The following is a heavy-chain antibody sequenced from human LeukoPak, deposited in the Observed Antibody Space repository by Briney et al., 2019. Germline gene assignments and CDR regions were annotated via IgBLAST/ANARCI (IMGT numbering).Heavy chain of an antibody. J-gene: IGHJ4*02. CDR3: AKDRYCSSTSCNEQN. D-gene: IGHD2-2*01. V-gene: IGHV3-66*01. Sequence: GGSLRLSCAASGFTVSSNYMSWVRQAPGRGLEWVSVIYSGGSTYYADSMKGRFTISRDNSKNTLYLQMNSLRAEDTAVYFCAKDRYCSSTSCNEQNWGQGTLVTVSS. CDR2: IYSGGST. CDR1: GFTVSSNY.